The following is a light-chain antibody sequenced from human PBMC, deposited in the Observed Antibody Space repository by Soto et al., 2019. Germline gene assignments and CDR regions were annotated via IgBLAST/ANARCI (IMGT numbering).Light chain of an antibody. J-gene: IGLJ3*02. Sequence: QAVVTQEPSLTVSPGGTVTLTCASSTGAFTSGYYPNWFQQKPGQAPRALIYSTSNKQSWTPARFSGSLLGGKAALTVSGVQPEDEADYYCLLFYGSVWMFGGGTKLTVL. CDR1: TGAFTSGYY. CDR3: LLFYGSVWM. CDR2: STS. V-gene: IGLV7-43*01.